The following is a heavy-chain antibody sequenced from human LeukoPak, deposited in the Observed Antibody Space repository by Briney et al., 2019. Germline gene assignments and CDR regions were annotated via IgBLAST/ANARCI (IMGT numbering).Heavy chain of an antibody. CDR2: IYYSGST. Sequence: PSETLSLTCAVSNGSITSSSYYWGWIRQPPGKGLEWIGSIYYSGSTYYNPSLESRVTISLDTSKNQISLKLTSVAAADTAVYYCASCYDFNYYYMHVWGKGTKVTVSS. J-gene: IGHJ6*03. CDR3: ASCYDFNYYYMHV. V-gene: IGHV4-39*07. CDR1: NGSITSSSYY. D-gene: IGHD3-3*01.